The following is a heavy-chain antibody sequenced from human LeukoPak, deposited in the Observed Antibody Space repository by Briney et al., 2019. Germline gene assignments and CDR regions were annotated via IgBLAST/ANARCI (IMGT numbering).Heavy chain of an antibody. D-gene: IGHD3-10*01. CDR3: ARDRRYYGSGSYYKLDY. CDR1: GYTFTSYA. J-gene: IGHJ4*02. Sequence: ASVKVSCKASGYTFTSYAMHWVRQAPGQRLEWMGWINAGNGNTKYSQKFQGRVTITRDTSASTAYMELSSLRSEDTAVYYCARDRRYYGSGSYYKLDYWGQGTLVTVSS. CDR2: INAGNGNT. V-gene: IGHV1-3*01.